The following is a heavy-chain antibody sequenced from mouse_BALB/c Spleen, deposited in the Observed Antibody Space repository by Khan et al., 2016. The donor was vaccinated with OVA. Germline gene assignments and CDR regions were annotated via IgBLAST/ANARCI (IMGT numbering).Heavy chain of an antibody. CDR3: ARGGAAYYRIDGGAMEY. CDR1: GYTFTTAG. Sequence: QIQLVQSGPVLKKPGETVRISCKASGYTFTTAGIQWVQKMPGKGLKWIGWINTHSGVPKYAEDFKGRFAFSLEISVSTAYLQITNLKNEDTATYCCARGGAAYYRIDGGAMEYWGQGTSVTVSS. J-gene: IGHJ4*01. CDR2: INTHSGVP. V-gene: IGHV9-4*02. D-gene: IGHD2-12*01.